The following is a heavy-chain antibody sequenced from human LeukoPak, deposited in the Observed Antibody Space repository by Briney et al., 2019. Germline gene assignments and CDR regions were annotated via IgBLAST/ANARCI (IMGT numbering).Heavy chain of an antibody. CDR1: GFTFSSYW. Sequence: GGSLRLSCAASGFTFSSYWMSWVRQAPGKGLEWVGRIKSKTDGGTTDYAAPMKGRFTISRDDSKNTLYLQMNTLKTEDTAVYYCTASMEVSTYFDYWGQGTLVTVSS. D-gene: IGHD5/OR15-5a*01. J-gene: IGHJ4*02. CDR2: IKSKTDGGTT. CDR3: TASMEVSTYFDY. V-gene: IGHV3-15*01.